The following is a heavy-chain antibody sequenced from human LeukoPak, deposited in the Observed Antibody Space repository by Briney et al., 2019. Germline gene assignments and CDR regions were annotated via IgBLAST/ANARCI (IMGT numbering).Heavy chain of an antibody. CDR2: IYYSGST. CDR1: GGSISSSSYY. J-gene: IGHJ4*02. V-gene: IGHV4-39*01. Sequence: NPSETLSLTCTVSGGSISSSSYYWGWIRQPPGKGLEWIGSIYYSGSTYYNPSLKSRVTISVDTSKNQFSLKLSSVTAADTAVYYCARLSPRYDFWSGYYLVSPPTRKQFDYWGQGTLVTVSS. CDR3: ARLSPRYDFWSGYYLVSPPTRKQFDY. D-gene: IGHD3-3*01.